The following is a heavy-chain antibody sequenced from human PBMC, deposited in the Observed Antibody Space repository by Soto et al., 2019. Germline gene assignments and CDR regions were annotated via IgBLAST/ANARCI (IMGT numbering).Heavy chain of an antibody. Sequence: PSETLSLTCAVSGGSISSGGYSWSWIRQPPGKGLEWIGYIYHSGSTYYNPSLKSPVTISVDTSKNQFSLKLSSMTAADTAVYYCGRLPGLGYSRQGFDYWGKGIQVTVSS. J-gene: IGHJ4*02. V-gene: IGHV4-30-2*01. CDR2: IYHSGST. CDR1: GGSISSGGYS. D-gene: IGHD6-13*01. CDR3: GRLPGLGYSRQGFDY.